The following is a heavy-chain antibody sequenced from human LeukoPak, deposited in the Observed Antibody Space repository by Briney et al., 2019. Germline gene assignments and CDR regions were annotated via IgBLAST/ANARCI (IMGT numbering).Heavy chain of an antibody. CDR3: ARYSDSSFFDS. J-gene: IGHJ4*02. CDR1: GFTFSDYY. Sequence: PGGSLRLSCAASGFTFSDYYMTWIRQAPGKGLEWISYISGSGSTIYYADSVKGRFTISRDNAKNSLYLQMNSLRTEDTAVYYCARYSDSSFFDSWGQGTLVTVSS. D-gene: IGHD6-6*01. V-gene: IGHV3-11*04. CDR2: ISGSGSTI.